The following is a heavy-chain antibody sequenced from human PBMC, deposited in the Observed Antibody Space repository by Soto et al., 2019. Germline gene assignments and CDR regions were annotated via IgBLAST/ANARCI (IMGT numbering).Heavy chain of an antibody. CDR1: GFTFSSYG. J-gene: IGHJ6*01. CDR2: IWYDGSNK. V-gene: IGHV3-33*01. Sequence: QVQLVESGGGVVQPGRSLRLSCAASGFTFSSYGMHWVRQAPGKGLEWVAVIWYDGSNKYYADSVKGRFTISRDNSKNTLYLQMNSLRAEDTAVYYCSRNYYDSSGYYPGSYHYYGMDVW. D-gene: IGHD3-22*01. CDR3: SRNYYDSSGYYPGSYHYYGMDV.